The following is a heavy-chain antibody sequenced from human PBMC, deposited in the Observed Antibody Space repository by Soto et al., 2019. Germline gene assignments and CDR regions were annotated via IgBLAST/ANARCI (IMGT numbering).Heavy chain of an antibody. CDR2: IYWDDDK. CDR3: ANRKDYEGCFDP. CDR1: GFALTTSGVG. J-gene: IGHJ5*02. D-gene: IGHD4-17*01. Sequence: QITLKESGPTLVKPTQTLTLTCTFSGFALTTSGVGVGVIRQPPGKALEWLALIYWDDDKRYSPSLKSRLTITKDTSKNQVVLTMTNLDPVDTATYYCANRKDYEGCFDPWGKGTLVTVSS. V-gene: IGHV2-5*02.